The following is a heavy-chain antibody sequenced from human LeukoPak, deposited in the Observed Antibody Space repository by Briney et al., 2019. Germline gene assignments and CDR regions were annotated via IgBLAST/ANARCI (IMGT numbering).Heavy chain of an antibody. CDR2: IKQDGSEE. V-gene: IGHV3-7*01. J-gene: IGHJ4*02. D-gene: IGHD6-13*01. CDR3: ARDSAGNDY. Sequence: GGSLRLSCAASGFTFSTYWMSWVRQAPGKGLEWVANIKQDGSEEYYIDSVKDRFTISRDNAKNSLYLQMNSLRAEDTAMYYCARDSAGNDYWGQGTLVTVSS. CDR1: GFTFSTYW.